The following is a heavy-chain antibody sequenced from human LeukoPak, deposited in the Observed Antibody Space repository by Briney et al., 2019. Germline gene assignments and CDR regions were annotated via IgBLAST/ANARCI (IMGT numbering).Heavy chain of an antibody. Sequence: ASVKVSCKASGYTFIGYYIHWVRQAPGQGLEYMGWINPNSGGTSYAQQFQGRVTMTRDTSISTAYKELSRLRSDDTAVYYCARGGPTVTTSDSGWFDPWGQGTLVTVSS. J-gene: IGHJ5*02. CDR1: GYTFIGYY. CDR3: ARGGPTVTTSDSGWFDP. V-gene: IGHV1-2*02. D-gene: IGHD4-17*01. CDR2: INPNSGGT.